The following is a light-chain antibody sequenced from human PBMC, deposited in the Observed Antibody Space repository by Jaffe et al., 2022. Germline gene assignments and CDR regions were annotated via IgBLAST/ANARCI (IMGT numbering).Light chain of an antibody. CDR2: GAS. J-gene: IGKJ1*01. CDR3: QQYNNWPLT. CDR1: QSVSSN. V-gene: IGKV3-15*01. Sequence: ETVMTQSPATLSVSPGERATLSCRASQSVSSNLAWFQQKPGQAPRLLISGASTRATGIPARFSGSGSGTEFTLTISSLQSEDFAVYYCQQYNNWPLTFGQGTKVEIK.